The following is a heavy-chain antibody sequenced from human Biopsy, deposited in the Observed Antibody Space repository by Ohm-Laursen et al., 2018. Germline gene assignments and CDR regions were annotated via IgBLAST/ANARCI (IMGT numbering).Heavy chain of an antibody. D-gene: IGHD6-19*01. J-gene: IGHJ4*02. CDR1: GYTFSGYY. V-gene: IGHV1-2*02. CDR3: ALQSVAQMKNFDY. CDR2: INPNSGGT. Sequence: ASVKVSCKASGYTFSGYYLHWVRQAPGEGLEWMGRINPNSGGTDYAQKFQGRITMTRDTSISTAYMELSRLRSDDTAVYYCALQSVAQMKNFDYWGQGTLVTVSS.